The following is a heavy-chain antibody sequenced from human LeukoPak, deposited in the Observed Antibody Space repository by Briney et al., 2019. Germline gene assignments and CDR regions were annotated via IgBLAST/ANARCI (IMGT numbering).Heavy chain of an antibody. V-gene: IGHV3-21*01. CDR2: ISSTSAYI. Sequence: PGGSLRLSCAASGFTFSNYWMHWVRQGPGKGLEWVSSISSTSAYIYYADSVKGRFTISRDNVDNVVYLQMNSLGAEDTAVYYCARVAVSGPTGWFDSWGQGTLVIVSS. D-gene: IGHD2-8*02. CDR1: GFTFSNYW. CDR3: ARVAVSGPTGWFDS. J-gene: IGHJ5*01.